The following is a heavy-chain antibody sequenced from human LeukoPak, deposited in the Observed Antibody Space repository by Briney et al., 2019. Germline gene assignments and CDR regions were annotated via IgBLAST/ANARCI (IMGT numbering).Heavy chain of an antibody. V-gene: IGHV3-30*18. CDR1: GFTFSNYG. J-gene: IGHJ4*02. Sequence: PGGSLRLSCAASGFTFSNYGMHWVRQAPGKGLDWVAVISYDGSNKYYADSVKGRFTISRDNSKNTLYLQMNSLRAEDTAVYYCAKDLYRGSRRIFDYWGRGTLVTVSS. D-gene: IGHD1-26*01. CDR2: ISYDGSNK. CDR3: AKDLYRGSRRIFDY.